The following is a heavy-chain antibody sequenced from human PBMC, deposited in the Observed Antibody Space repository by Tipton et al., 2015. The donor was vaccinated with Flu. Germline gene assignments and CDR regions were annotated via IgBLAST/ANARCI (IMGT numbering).Heavy chain of an antibody. Sequence: VQLVQSGGGLVQPGRSLRLSCAASGFTFDDYAMHWVRQAPGKGLEWVSGISWNSGSIGYADSVKGRFTISRDNAKNSLYLQMNSLRAEDTALYYCAKGRGYSSGNYAYYFDHWGQATVLTVSS. D-gene: IGHD3-22*01. CDR1: GFTFDDYA. J-gene: IGHJ4*02. CDR3: AKGRGYSSGNYAYYFDH. CDR2: ISWNSGSI. V-gene: IGHV3-9*01.